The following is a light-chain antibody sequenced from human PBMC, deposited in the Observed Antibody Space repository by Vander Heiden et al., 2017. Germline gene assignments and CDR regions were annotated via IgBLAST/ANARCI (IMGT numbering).Light chain of an antibody. Sequence: SYVLTQPPSVSVAPGQTARITCGGNNIGSESVHWYQQKPGQAPVLVVYDDSDRPSGIPERFSGSNSGNTATLTISRVEAGDEADYYCQVWDRSSDHVVFGGGTKLTVL. CDR1: NIGSES. J-gene: IGLJ2*01. CDR3: QVWDRSSDHVV. V-gene: IGLV3-21*02. CDR2: DDS.